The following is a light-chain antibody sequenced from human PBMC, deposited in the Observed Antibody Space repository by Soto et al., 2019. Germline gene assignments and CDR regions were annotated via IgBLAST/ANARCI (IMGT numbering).Light chain of an antibody. V-gene: IGLV1-51*02. Sequence: QSVLTQPPSVSAAPGQKVTISCSGSSSNIGNNYVSWYQQLPGTAPKLLIYENNKRPSGIPDRFSGSKSGTSATLGITGLQTGDEADYYCGTWYSSLSAAGGVFGTGTKVTVL. CDR3: GTWYSSLSAAGGV. J-gene: IGLJ1*01. CDR1: SSNIGNNY. CDR2: ENN.